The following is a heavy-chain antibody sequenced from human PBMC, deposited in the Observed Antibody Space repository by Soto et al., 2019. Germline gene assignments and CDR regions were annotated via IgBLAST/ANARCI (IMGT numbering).Heavy chain of an antibody. D-gene: IGHD6-19*01. CDR1: GFTFSSYA. J-gene: IGHJ1*01. CDR3: AKGVPGIAVAGTGYFQH. V-gene: IGHV3-23*01. Sequence: PGGSLRLSCAASGFTFSSYAMSWVRQAPGKGLEWVSGISTYYADSVKGRFTISRDNSKNTLYLQMNSLRAEDTAVYYCAKGVPGIAVAGTGYFQHWGQGTLVTVS. CDR2: IST.